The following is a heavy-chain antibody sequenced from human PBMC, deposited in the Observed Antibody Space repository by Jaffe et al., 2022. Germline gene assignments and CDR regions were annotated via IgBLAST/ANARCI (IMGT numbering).Heavy chain of an antibody. D-gene: IGHD2-2*01. Sequence: EVQLVESGGGLVQPGGSLRLSCVASGFTFSSYWMSWVRQAPGKGLEWVANIKEDGGEKYYVDSVKGRFTISRDNAKNSLYLQMNSLRAEDTAVYYCARDCNSVTCNVGHGLDPWGQGTLVTVSS. CDR3: ARDCNSVTCNVGHGLDP. CDR2: IKEDGGEK. CDR1: GFTFSSYW. V-gene: IGHV3-7*01. J-gene: IGHJ5*02.